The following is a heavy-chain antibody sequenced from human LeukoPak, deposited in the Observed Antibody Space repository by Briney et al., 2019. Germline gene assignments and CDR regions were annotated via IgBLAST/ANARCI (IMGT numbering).Heavy chain of an antibody. CDR3: AKDPRRYSRTGGYFDY. D-gene: IGHD6-13*01. CDR2: ISGSGGST. V-gene: IGHV3-23*01. Sequence: GGSLRLSCAASGFTFSTYAMSWVRQAPGKGLEWVSAISGSGGSTYYADSVKGRFTISRDNSKNTLYLQMNSLRAEDTAVYYCAKDPRRYSRTGGYFDYWGQGTLVTVSS. J-gene: IGHJ4*02. CDR1: GFTFSTYA.